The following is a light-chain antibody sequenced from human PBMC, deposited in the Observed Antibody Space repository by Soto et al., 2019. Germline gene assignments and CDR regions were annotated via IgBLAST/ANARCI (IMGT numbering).Light chain of an antibody. CDR2: KTS. J-gene: IGKJ5*01. CDR1: RSLSGW. CDR3: LQYNSQYT. V-gene: IGKV1-5*03. Sequence: DIQMTQSPSTVSASVGDRVTITCRASRSLSGWLAWYQQKPGKAPKLLIYKTSTLESGVPSRFSGTGSGTEFSLTLSSLQPDDFATYYCLQYNSQYTFGQGTRLEIK.